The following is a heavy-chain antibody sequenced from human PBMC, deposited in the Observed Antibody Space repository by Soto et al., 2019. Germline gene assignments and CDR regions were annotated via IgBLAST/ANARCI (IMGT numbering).Heavy chain of an antibody. CDR1: GFTFSSYS. CDR2: ISSSSSYI. CDR3: ARDSKLRYFDWPRAGSYGMDV. D-gene: IGHD3-9*01. J-gene: IGHJ6*02. Sequence: PGVSLRLSCAASGFTFSSYSMNWVRQAPGKGLEWVSSISSSSSYIYYADSVKGRFTISRDNAKNSLYLQMNSLRAEDTAVYYCARDSKLRYFDWPRAGSYGMDVWGQGTTVTVSS. V-gene: IGHV3-21*01.